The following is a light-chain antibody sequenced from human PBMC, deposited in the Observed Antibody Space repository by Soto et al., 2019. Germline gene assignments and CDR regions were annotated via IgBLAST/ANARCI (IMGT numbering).Light chain of an antibody. CDR2: GAS. J-gene: IGKJ1*01. CDR3: QQYRNWPRT. V-gene: IGKV3-15*01. CDR1: QSISNN. Sequence: IVLTQSPGTLSLSPGERATLSCRASQSISNNYLAWYQQTPGQAPRLLVYGASTKATDMPGRFSGRGSGTEFTLTINNLQSEDFAVYYCQQYRNWPRTFGQGTKVDNK.